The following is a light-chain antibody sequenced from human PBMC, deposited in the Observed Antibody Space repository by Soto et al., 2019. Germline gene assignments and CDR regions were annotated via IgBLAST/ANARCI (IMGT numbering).Light chain of an antibody. V-gene: IGLV4-69*01. J-gene: IGLJ2*01. CDR2: LNSDGSH. Sequence: QLVLTQSPSAFASLGASVKLTCTLSSGHSSYTIAWHQQQPEKGPRYLMKLNSDGSHTKGDGIPDRFSGSSSGAERYLTISSLQSEDEADYYCQTWDTGIEVFGGGTKLTVL. CDR1: SGHSSYT. CDR3: QTWDTGIEV.